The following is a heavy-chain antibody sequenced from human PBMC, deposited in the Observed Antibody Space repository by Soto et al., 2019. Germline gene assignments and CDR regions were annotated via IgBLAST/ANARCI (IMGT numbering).Heavy chain of an antibody. V-gene: IGHV3-9*01. J-gene: IGHJ6*03. CDR3: AKGVALGYCTSTSCHNYYMDV. D-gene: IGHD2-2*02. Sequence: EVQLVESGGGLVQPGRSLRLSCSASGFTFDDYAMHWVRQAPGKGLEWVSGISWNSGSIDYADSVKGRFTISRDNAKNSLYLQMNSLRAEDTALYYCAKGVALGYCTSTSCHNYYMDVWGKGTTVTVSS. CDR2: ISWNSGSI. CDR1: GFTFDDYA.